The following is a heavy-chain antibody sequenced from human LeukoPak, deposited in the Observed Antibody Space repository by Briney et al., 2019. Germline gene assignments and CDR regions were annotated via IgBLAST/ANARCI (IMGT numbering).Heavy chain of an antibody. CDR1: GYNFVTYW. V-gene: IGHV5-51*01. CDR2: IYPGDSDT. CDR3: AKYGGAIGGYSYHGMDV. Sequence: GESLKISCQYSGYNFVTYWITWVRQMPGKGLEWMGIIYPGDSDTRYSPSFQGQVTISADKSISTAYLQWSSLKASDTAMYYCAKYGGAIGGYSYHGMDVWGQGTAVTVSS. J-gene: IGHJ6*02. D-gene: IGHD2-2*02.